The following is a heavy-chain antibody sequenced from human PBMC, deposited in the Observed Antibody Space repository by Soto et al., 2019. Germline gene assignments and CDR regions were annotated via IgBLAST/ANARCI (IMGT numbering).Heavy chain of an antibody. CDR1: GFTFSDYY. Sequence: QVQLVESGGGLVKPGGSLRLSCAASGFTFSDYYMSWIRQAPGKGLEWVSYISSSSSYTNYADSVKGRFTISRDNAKNSLYLQMNSLRAEDTAVYYCARGHSSSWYYFDYWGQGTLVTVSS. CDR3: ARGHSSSWYYFDY. CDR2: ISSSSSYT. J-gene: IGHJ4*02. V-gene: IGHV3-11*06. D-gene: IGHD6-13*01.